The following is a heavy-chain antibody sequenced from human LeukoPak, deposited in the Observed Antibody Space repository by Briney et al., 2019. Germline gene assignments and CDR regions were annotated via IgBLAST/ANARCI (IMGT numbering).Heavy chain of an antibody. Sequence: SEALSLTCTVSGGSISSSSYYWGWIRQPPGKGLEWIGEINHSGSTNYNPSLKSRVTISVDTSKNQFSLKLSSVTAADTAVYYCARATDYYGMDVWGQGTTVTVSS. J-gene: IGHJ6*02. CDR1: GGSISSSSYY. CDR2: INHSGST. CDR3: ARATDYYGMDV. D-gene: IGHD4-17*01. V-gene: IGHV4-39*07.